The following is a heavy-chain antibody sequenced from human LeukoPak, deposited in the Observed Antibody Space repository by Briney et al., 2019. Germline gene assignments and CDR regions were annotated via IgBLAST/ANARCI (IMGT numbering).Heavy chain of an antibody. CDR3: ARARGLYLPWFDP. CDR2: IYYSGST. Sequence: SETLSLTCTVSGGSISSYYWSWIRQHPGKGLEWIGYIYYSGSTYYNPSLKSRITISVDTSKNQFSLKLSSVTAADTAVYYCARARGLYLPWFDPWGQGTLVTVPS. CDR1: GGSISSYY. V-gene: IGHV4-59*06. D-gene: IGHD3-3*01. J-gene: IGHJ5*02.